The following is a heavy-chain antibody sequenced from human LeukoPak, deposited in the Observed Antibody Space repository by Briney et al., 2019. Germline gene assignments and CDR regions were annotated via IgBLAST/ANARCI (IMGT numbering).Heavy chain of an antibody. CDR2: IYYSGSI. CDR1: GGSISSSSYY. J-gene: IGHJ4*02. V-gene: IGHV4-39*07. CDR3: ARSECSGGSCYSGH. D-gene: IGHD2-15*01. Sequence: SETLSLTCTVSGGSISSSSYYWGWIRQPPGKGLEWIGSIYYSGSIYYNPSLKSRVTISVDTSKNQFSLKLSSVTAADTAVYYCARSECSGGSCYSGHWGQGTLVTVSS.